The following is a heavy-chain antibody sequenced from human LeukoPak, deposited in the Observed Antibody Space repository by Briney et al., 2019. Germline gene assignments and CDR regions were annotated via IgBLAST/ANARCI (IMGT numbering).Heavy chain of an antibody. V-gene: IGHV4-34*01. CDR1: GGSSSGYY. CDR2: INHSGST. D-gene: IGHD3-16*01. CDR3: ARGSWGFDY. Sequence: SETLSLTCAVYGGSSSGYYWSWIRQPPGKGLEWIGEINHSGSTNYNPSLKSRVTISVDTSKNQFSLKLSSVTAADTAVYCCARGSWGFDYWGQGTLVTVSS. J-gene: IGHJ4*02.